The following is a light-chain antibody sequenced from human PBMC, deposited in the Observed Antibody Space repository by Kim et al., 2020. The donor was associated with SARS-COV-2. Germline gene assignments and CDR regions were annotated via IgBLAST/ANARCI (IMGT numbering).Light chain of an antibody. J-gene: IGKJ4*01. CDR2: DAS. CDR3: QQHNNYPLT. V-gene: IGKV1-16*02. CDR1: QDISND. Sequence: ASVGDRVTITCRASQDISNDLAWFQHKPGKAPKSLIYDASSLQSGVPSKFSGSGSGTDFTLTISSLQPEDFATYYCQQHNNYPLTFGGGTKVDIK.